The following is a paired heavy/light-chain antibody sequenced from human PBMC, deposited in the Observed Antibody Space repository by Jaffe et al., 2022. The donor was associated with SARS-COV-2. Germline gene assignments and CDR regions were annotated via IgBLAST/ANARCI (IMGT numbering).Heavy chain of an antibody. Sequence: QVQLVQSGTEVKKPGASVKVSCKASGYTFSSYGISWVRQAPGQGPEWMGWISGYNGKTKYAQKFQGRVTMTMSTSTSTFYMELRSLRSDDTAVYYCARDWDVWGSLFFEYWGQGTLVTVSS. CDR1: GYTFSSYG. D-gene: IGHD3-16*01. CDR3: ARDWDVWGSLFFEY. J-gene: IGHJ4*02. V-gene: IGHV1-18*01. CDR2: ISGYNGKT.
Light chain of an antibody. CDR1: RGIDND. CDR2: AGS. CDR3: QAYLSAPPT. J-gene: IGKJ1*01. V-gene: IGKV1-27*01. Sequence: DIQMTQSPSSLSASVGDRVTITCRASRGIDNDVAWYQQKPGKLPNLLIYAGSTLQSGVPSRFSGSGSGTDFTLTIGSLQPEDVATYFCQAYLSAPPTFGQGTKVEV.